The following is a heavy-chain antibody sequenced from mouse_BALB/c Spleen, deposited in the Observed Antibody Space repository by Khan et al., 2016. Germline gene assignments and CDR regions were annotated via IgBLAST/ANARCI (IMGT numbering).Heavy chain of an antibody. Sequence: EVQLQESGGGLVPPGGSMKLSCVASGFTFSNYWMNWVRQSPEKGLEWVAEIRLKSNNYATHYAESVKGRFTISRDDSKSSVYLQMNNLRAEDTGIYYCTTGFAYWGQGTLVTVSA. CDR2: IRLKSNNYAT. CDR1: GFTFSNYW. V-gene: IGHV6-6*02. CDR3: TTGFAY. J-gene: IGHJ3*01.